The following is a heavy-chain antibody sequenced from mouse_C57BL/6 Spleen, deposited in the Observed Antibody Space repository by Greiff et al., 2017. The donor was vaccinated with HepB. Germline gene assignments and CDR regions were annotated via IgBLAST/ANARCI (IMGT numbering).Heavy chain of an antibody. V-gene: IGHV1-26*01. Sequence: EVQLQQSGPELVKPGASVKISCKASGYTFTDYYMNWVKQSHGKSLEWIGDINPNNGGTSYNQKFKGKATLTVDKSSSTAYMELSSLTSEDSAVYYCACGDYGSSYNWYFDVWGTGTTVTVSS. J-gene: IGHJ1*03. CDR3: ACGDYGSSYNWYFDV. D-gene: IGHD1-1*01. CDR2: INPNNGGT. CDR1: GYTFTDYY.